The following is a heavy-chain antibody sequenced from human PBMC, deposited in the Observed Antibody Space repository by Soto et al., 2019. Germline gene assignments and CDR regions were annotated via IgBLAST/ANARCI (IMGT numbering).Heavy chain of an antibody. J-gene: IGHJ4*02. CDR2: ISAYTGKT. V-gene: IGHV1-18*04. Sequence: ASVKVSCKASGYTFSSYGISWVRQAPGQGLEWMGWISAYTGKTNYAQKLQGRVTMTTDTSTSTAYMEVRSLRSDDTAVYYCARDLDSRSYYFDYWGQGTLVTVSS. D-gene: IGHD1-26*01. CDR1: GYTFSSYG. CDR3: ARDLDSRSYYFDY.